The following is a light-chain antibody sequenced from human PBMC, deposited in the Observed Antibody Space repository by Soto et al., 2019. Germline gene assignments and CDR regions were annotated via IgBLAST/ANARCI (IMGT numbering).Light chain of an antibody. Sequence: DIQMTQSPSSLSASVGDRVTITCRASQSINSYLNWYQQKPGKAPKLLIYAASNLQSGVPSRFSGSGSGTDFTLTISSLQPEDFATYYCQQSYSTPRTFGQGTKLESK. V-gene: IGKV1-39*01. CDR2: AAS. CDR3: QQSYSTPRT. CDR1: QSINSY. J-gene: IGKJ2*01.